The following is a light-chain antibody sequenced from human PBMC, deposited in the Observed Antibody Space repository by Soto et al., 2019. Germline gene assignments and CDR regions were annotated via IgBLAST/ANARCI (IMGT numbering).Light chain of an antibody. CDR2: GAS. Sequence: EIVLTQSPGTLSLSPGERATLSCRASQSVSSSYLAWYQQKPGQAPRLLSDGASSRATGIPDRFSGSGSGTDFTLTISRLEPEDLAVYSCQQYGSSLFGGGTKVEIK. V-gene: IGKV3-20*01. CDR3: QQYGSSL. CDR1: QSVSSSY. J-gene: IGKJ4*01.